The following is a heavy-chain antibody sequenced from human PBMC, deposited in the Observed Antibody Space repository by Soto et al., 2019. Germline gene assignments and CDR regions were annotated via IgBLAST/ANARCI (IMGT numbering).Heavy chain of an antibody. V-gene: IGHV3-7*04. CDR3: AGGLGWTKRY. CDR1: ELTFSNYW. Sequence: EVQLVESGGGLVQPGGSLRLSCVVSELTFSNYWMNWVRQAPGKGLEWVANVKQDGSDKYYVDSVKGRFSISRDNAKNSLYLQMNSLRAEDTAVYYCAGGLGWTKRYWGQGTMVTVSS. J-gene: IGHJ1*01. D-gene: IGHD2-15*01. CDR2: VKQDGSDK.